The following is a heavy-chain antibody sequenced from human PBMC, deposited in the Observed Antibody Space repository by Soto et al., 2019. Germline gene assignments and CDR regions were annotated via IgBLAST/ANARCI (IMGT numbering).Heavy chain of an antibody. CDR1: GYTFTSYD. CDR2: MNPNSGNT. CDR3: AREYSSGWSKD. J-gene: IGHJ4*02. Sequence: QVQLVQSGAEVKKPGASVKVSCKASGYTFTSYDINWGRQATGQGLEWMGWMNPNSGNTGYAQKFQGRVTMTRNTSRRTAYMELCSLRSEGTAVDYCAREYSSGWSKDWGQGTLVTVSS. D-gene: IGHD6-19*01. V-gene: IGHV1-8*01.